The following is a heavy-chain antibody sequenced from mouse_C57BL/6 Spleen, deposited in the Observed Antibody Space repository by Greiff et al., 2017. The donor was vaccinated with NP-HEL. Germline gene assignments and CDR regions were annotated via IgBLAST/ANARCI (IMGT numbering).Heavy chain of an antibody. CDR2: IYPRDGST. J-gene: IGHJ3*01. CDR3: ARSLYDYDGSAWFAY. V-gene: IGHV1-85*01. D-gene: IGHD2-4*01. Sequence: VQVVESGPELVKPGASVKLSCKASGYTFTSYDINWVKQRPGQGLEWIGWIYPRDGSTKYNEKFKGKATLTVDTSSSTAYMELHSLTSEDSAVYFCARSLYDYDGSAWFAYWGQGTLVTVSA. CDR1: GYTFTSYD.